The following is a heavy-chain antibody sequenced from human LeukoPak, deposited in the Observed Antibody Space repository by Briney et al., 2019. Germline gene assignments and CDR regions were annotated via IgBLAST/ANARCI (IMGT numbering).Heavy chain of an antibody. J-gene: IGHJ6*02. D-gene: IGHD2-2*02. CDR3: ARDLGDCSSTSCYTPHSGMDV. Sequence: PSETLSLTCAVYGGSFSGYYWSWIRQHPGKGLEWIGYIYYSGSTYYNPSLKSRVTISVDTSKNQFSLKLSSVTAADTAVYYCARDLGDCSSTSCYTPHSGMDVWGQGTTVTVSS. V-gene: IGHV4-31*11. CDR1: GGSFSGYY. CDR2: IYYSGST.